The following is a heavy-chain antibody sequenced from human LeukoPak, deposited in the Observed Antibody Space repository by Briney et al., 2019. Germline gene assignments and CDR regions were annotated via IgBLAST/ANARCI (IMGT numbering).Heavy chain of an antibody. CDR1: GYTFTSYY. J-gene: IGHJ3*02. CDR3: ARAPESVKWFGELYGGDHAFDI. V-gene: IGHV1-46*01. Sequence: GASVKVSCKASGYTFTSYYMHWVRQAPGQGLEWMGIINPSGGSTSYAQKFQGRVTMTRDTSTSTVYMELSSPRSEDTAVYYCARAPESVKWFGELYGGDHAFDIWGQGTMVTVSS. D-gene: IGHD3-10*01. CDR2: INPSGGST.